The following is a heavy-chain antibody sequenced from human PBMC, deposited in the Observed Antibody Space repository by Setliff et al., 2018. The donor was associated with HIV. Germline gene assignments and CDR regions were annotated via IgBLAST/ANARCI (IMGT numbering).Heavy chain of an antibody. CDR1: NVAISSNSYY. J-gene: IGHJ4*02. CDR2: ISQSGTT. CDR3: AGQPLYFGEPYYFDY. V-gene: IGHV4-39*01. Sequence: PSETLSLTCAVYNVAISSNSYYWGWIRQPPGKGLEWIGSISQSGTTYYSPSLKNRVTISVDTSRNRFSLKLGSVSASDTANYYCAGQPLYFGEPYYFDYWGLGTLVTVSS. D-gene: IGHD3-10*01.